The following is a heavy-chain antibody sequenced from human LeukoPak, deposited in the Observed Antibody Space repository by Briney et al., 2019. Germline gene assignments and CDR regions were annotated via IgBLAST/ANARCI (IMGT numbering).Heavy chain of an antibody. J-gene: IGHJ3*02. CDR2: MNPNSGNT. Sequence: EASVKVSCKASGYTFTSYDINWVRQATGQGLEWMGWMNPNSGNTGYAQKFQGRVTMTRDTSISTAYMELSRLRSDDTAVYYCARDLHIVVVTAKGGAFDIWGQGTMVTVSS. CDR3: ARDLHIVVVTAKGGAFDI. CDR1: GYTFTSYD. V-gene: IGHV1-8*02. D-gene: IGHD2-21*02.